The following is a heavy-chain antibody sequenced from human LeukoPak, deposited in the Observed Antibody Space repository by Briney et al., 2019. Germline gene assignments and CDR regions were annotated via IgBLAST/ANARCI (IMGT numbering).Heavy chain of an antibody. Sequence: SQTLSLTCTVSGGSISSGGYYWSWIRQPPGKGLEWIGYIYQSGSTSYNPSLQSRVTISIDKSKNQFSLKLTSVTAADTAIYYCLRDKAGSFYGSGGYHFYYNGMDVWGQGTAVTVPS. CDR3: LRDKAGSFYGSGGYHFYYNGMDV. CDR1: GGSISSGGYY. D-gene: IGHD3-10*01. CDR2: IYQSGST. J-gene: IGHJ6*02. V-gene: IGHV4-30-2*01.